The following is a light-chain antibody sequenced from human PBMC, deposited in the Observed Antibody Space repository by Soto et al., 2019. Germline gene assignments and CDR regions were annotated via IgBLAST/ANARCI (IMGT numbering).Light chain of an antibody. CDR1: QRVDDSH. J-gene: IGKJ5*01. Sequence: VLTQTPGTLSLSPGERATLSCRASQRVDDSHLAWYQLRPGQAPRLLIYGASTRATGIPDRFSGSGSGTDFSLTIRGLKPEDFAVYYCQQYRMSPNTFGQGRRPEV. V-gene: IGKV3-20*01. CDR2: GAS. CDR3: QQYRMSPNT.